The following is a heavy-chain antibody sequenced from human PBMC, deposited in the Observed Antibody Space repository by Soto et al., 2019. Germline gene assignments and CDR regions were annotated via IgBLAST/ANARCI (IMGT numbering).Heavy chain of an antibody. Sequence: QVQLVQSGAEVKKPGSSVKVSCKASGGTFSRYSITWGRQAPGHGLEWIGRIIPIFGIASYAQKFQGRVTITADESTSTSYMELSSLRSDDTAVYYCAREDRDRETGLVPAAIDGMDVWGQGTTVTVSS. V-gene: IGHV1-69*08. CDR3: AREDRDRETGLVPAAIDGMDV. D-gene: IGHD2-2*01. J-gene: IGHJ6*02. CDR2: IIPIFGIA. CDR1: GGTFSRYS.